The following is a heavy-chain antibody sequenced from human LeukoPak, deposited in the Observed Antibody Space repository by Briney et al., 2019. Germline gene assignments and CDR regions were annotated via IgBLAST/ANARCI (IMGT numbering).Heavy chain of an antibody. CDR2: IYYSGST. V-gene: IGHV4-59*01. J-gene: IGHJ4*02. Sequence: SETLSLTCTVSGDSISSYYWSWIRQPPGKGLEWIGYIYYSGSTNYNPSLKSRVTISVDTSKNQFSLKLSSVTAADTAVYYCARGVVIAPQTFDYWGQGILVTVSS. CDR1: GDSISSYY. CDR3: ARGVVIAPQTFDY. D-gene: IGHD2-21*01.